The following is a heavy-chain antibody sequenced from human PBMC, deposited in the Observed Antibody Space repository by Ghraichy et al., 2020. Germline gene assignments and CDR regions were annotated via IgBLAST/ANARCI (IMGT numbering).Heavy chain of an antibody. CDR3: ARGPRGFGVVNYYGMDV. CDR2: INHSGST. CDR1: GGSFGGYY. Sequence: SETLSLTCAVYGGSFGGYYWSWIRQPPGKGLEWIGEINHSGSTNYNPSLKSRVTISVDTSKNQFSLKLSSVTAADTAVYYCARGPRGFGVVNYYGMDVWGQGTTVTVSS. V-gene: IGHV4-34*01. J-gene: IGHJ6*02. D-gene: IGHD3-3*01.